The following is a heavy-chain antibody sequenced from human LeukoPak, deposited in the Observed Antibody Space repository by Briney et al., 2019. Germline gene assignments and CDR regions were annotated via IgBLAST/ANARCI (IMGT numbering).Heavy chain of an antibody. J-gene: IGHJ5*02. CDR2: INPSGTRT. V-gene: IGHV1-46*01. CDR1: GYTFTGYY. D-gene: IGHD1/OR15-1a*01. Sequence: ASVKVSCKASGYTFTGYYMHWVRQAPGQGLEWMGIINPSGTRTTYAQKFQGRVIITRDQSADSVFMELSNLESNDTAVYFCATDNSNNWEQVSGWWFDPWGQGTLVTVSS. CDR3: ATDNSNNWEQVSGWWFDP.